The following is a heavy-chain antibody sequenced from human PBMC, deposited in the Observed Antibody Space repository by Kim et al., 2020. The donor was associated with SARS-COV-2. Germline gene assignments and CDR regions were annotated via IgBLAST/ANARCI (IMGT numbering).Heavy chain of an antibody. J-gene: IGHJ4*02. CDR2: ISSSSSYI. CDR1: GFTFRSHS. D-gene: IGHD1-1*01. V-gene: IGHV3-21*01. CDR3: ARVSGTTWLLDY. Sequence: GGSLRLSCAASGFTFRSHSMYWVRQAPGKGLEWVSFISSSSSYIDYADSVKGRFTISRDNANNSLYLQMNSLRAEDTAVYFCARVSGTTWLLDYWGQGILVTVSS.